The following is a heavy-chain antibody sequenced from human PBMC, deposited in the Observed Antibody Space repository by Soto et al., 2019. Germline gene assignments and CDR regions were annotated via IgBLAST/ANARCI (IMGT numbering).Heavy chain of an antibody. CDR2: ISYDGSNK. CDR3: ARDRSTYYYDSSGYFANFDY. V-gene: IGHV3-30-3*01. J-gene: IGHJ4*02. Sequence: QVQLVESGGGVVQPGRSLRLSCAASGFTFSSYAMHWVRQAPGKGLEWVAVISYDGSNKYYADSVKGRFTISRDNSKNTLYLQMNSLRAEDTAVYYCARDRSTYYYDSSGYFANFDYWGQGTLGTVSS. D-gene: IGHD3-22*01. CDR1: GFTFSSYA.